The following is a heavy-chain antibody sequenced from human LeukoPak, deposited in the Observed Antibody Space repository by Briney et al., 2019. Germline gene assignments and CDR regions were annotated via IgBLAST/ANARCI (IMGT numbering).Heavy chain of an antibody. CDR1: GFTFSSYS. J-gene: IGHJ4*02. CDR2: ISSSSSYI. D-gene: IGHD3-3*01. Sequence: GGSLRLSCAASGFTFSSYSMNWVRQAPGKGLELVSSISSSSSYIYYADSVKGRFTISRDNAKNSLYLQMNSLRAEDTAVYYCARGPKNLEWLSLEDYWGQGTLVTVSS. V-gene: IGHV3-21*01. CDR3: ARGPKNLEWLSLEDY.